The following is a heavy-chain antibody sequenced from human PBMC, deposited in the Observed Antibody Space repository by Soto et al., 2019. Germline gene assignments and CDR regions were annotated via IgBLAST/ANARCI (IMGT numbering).Heavy chain of an antibody. CDR1: GFTFSSYW. CDR3: ARARWNDRYFDY. CDR2: INQDGSET. D-gene: IGHD1-1*01. Sequence: EVPLVESGGDLVQPGGSLRLSCAASGFTFSSYWMSWVRQAPGKGLERVANINQDGSETYYVDSVKGRFAISRDNAKDSMFLQMSNLRGEDTAVYYCARARWNDRYFDYWGQGTLVTVSS. J-gene: IGHJ4*02. V-gene: IGHV3-7*02.